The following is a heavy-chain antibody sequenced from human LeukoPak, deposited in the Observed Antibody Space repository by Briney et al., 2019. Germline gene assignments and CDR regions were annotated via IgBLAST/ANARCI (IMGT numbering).Heavy chain of an antibody. Sequence: SQTLSLTCATSGDIVSSNSAAWNWIRQSPSRGLEWLGRTYYRSKWYNDYAVSVKSRITINPDTSKNQFSLQLNSVTPEDTAVYYCARDMEQWLVSGFDPWGQGTLVTVSS. J-gene: IGHJ5*02. V-gene: IGHV6-1*01. D-gene: IGHD6-19*01. CDR1: GDIVSSNSAA. CDR3: ARDMEQWLVSGFDP. CDR2: TYYRSKWYN.